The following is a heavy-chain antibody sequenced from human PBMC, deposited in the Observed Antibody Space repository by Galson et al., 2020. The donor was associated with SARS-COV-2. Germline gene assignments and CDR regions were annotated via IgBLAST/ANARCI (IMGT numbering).Heavy chain of an antibody. J-gene: IGHJ2*01. CDR2: IFHNVAA. Sequence: SETLSLTCTVSGGSIDRPENYWAWIRQPPGKGLEYLGYIFHNVAAYYHPSLKSRLTISLDTSKDEFYLRLNSVTAADTAVYYCATIPIYGIYWYFDIWGRGTLVTVSS. CDR3: ATIPIYGIYWYFDI. V-gene: IGHV4-30-4*08. CDR1: GGSIDRPENY. D-gene: IGHD4-17*01.